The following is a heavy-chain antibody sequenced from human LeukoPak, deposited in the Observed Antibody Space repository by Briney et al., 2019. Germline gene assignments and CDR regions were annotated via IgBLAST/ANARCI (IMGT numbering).Heavy chain of an antibody. CDR2: IKQDGSEK. J-gene: IGHJ4*02. Sequence: PGGSLRLSCAASGFTFSDYYMSWVRQAPGKGLEWVANIKQDGSEKYYVDSVRGRFTISRDNAKNSLYLQMNSLRAEDTAVYYCARDLHWIDYWGQGTLVTVSS. D-gene: IGHD1-1*01. V-gene: IGHV3-7*01. CDR3: ARDLHWIDY. CDR1: GFTFSDYY.